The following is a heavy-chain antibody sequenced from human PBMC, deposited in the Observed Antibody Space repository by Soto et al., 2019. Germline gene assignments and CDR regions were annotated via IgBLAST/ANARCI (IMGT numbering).Heavy chain of an antibody. J-gene: IGHJ4*02. CDR3: ARGLYHFWSGFCL. CDR1: GGTFSSYA. CDR2: IIPIFGTA. D-gene: IGHD3-3*01. Sequence: SVKVSCKASGGTFSSYAISWVRQAPGQGLELMGGIIPIFGTANYAQKFQGRVTITADXXXXXAXMXLXXXXSEXTAVYYCARGLYHFWSGFCLWGQGTLVTVSS. V-gene: IGHV1-69*06.